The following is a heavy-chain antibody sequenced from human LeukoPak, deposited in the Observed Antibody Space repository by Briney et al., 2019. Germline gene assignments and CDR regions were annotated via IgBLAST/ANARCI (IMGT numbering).Heavy chain of an antibody. CDR2: IYYSGST. CDR1: GGSISSGDYY. D-gene: IGHD4-17*01. Sequence: SQTLSLTCTVSGGSISSGDYYWSWIRQPPGKGLEWIGYIYYSGSTYYNPSLKSRVTISVDTSKNQSSLKLSSVTAADTAVYYCATVGMTTVTGFDYWGQGTLVTISS. V-gene: IGHV4-30-4*01. J-gene: IGHJ4*02. CDR3: ATVGMTTVTGFDY.